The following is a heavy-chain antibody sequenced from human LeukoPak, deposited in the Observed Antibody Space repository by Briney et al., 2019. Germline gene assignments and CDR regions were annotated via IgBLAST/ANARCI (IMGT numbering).Heavy chain of an antibody. J-gene: IGHJ4*02. CDR1: GGSLTSYY. CDR2: IYYRGNT. Sequence: NTSETLSLTCSVSGGSLTSYYWSWIRQSPGKALEWIGYIYYRGNTNYNPSLKSRVTISVDTSTKQFSLRLSSVTAADTAVYYCARHGREDVVDFDNWGQGTLVTVSS. D-gene: IGHD2-21*01. V-gene: IGHV4-59*08. CDR3: ARHGREDVVDFDN.